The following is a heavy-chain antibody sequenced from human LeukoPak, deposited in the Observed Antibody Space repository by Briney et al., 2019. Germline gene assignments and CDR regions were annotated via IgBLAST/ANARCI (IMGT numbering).Heavy chain of an antibody. J-gene: IGHJ6*02. CDR2: INSDGSST. CDR1: GFTFSSFW. CDR3: ARGGAVASPV. D-gene: IGHD6-19*01. V-gene: IGHV3-74*01. Sequence: GGSLRLSCVGSGFTFSSFWMHWVRQAPGKGLVWVSRINSDGSSTSCADSVKGRLTISRDNAKNTLYLQMNSLRAEDTAVYCCARGGAVASPVWGQGTTVTVSS.